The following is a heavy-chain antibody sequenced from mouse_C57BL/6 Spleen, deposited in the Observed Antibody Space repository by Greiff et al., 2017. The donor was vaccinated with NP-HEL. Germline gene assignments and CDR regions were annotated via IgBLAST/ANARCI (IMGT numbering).Heavy chain of an antibody. CDR3: ARGSNYVGY. CDR1: GYTFTSYW. J-gene: IGHJ2*01. Sequence: QVHVKQPGAELVRPGSSVKLSCKASGYTFTSYWMHWVKQRPIQGLEWIGNIDPSDSETHYNQKFKDKATLTVDKSSSTAYMQLSSLTSEDSAVYYCARGSNYVGYWGQGTTLTVSS. CDR2: IDPSDSET. V-gene: IGHV1-52*01.